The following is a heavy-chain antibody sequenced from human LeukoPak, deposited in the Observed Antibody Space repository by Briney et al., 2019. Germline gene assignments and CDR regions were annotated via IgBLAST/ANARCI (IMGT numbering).Heavy chain of an antibody. D-gene: IGHD3-22*01. CDR2: IYYSGST. CDR3: ASGHYDSSGYYYPFDY. Sequence: SETLSLTCTVSGGTIRSSSKYWGGIRQPPGKGLEWIGSIYYSGSTYYNPSLKSRVTISVDTSKNQVSLRLSSVTAADTAVYYCASGHYDSSGYYYPFDYWVQGTLVTVSS. J-gene: IGHJ4*02. CDR1: GGTIRSSSKY. V-gene: IGHV4-39*01.